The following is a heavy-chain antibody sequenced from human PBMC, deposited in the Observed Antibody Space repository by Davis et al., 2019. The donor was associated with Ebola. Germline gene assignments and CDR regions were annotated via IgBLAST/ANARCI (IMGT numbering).Heavy chain of an antibody. V-gene: IGHV3-30-3*01. CDR2: ISYDGSNK. J-gene: IGHJ6*02. CDR3: ARDPHNWGDYYHYGMDV. D-gene: IGHD7-27*01. Sequence: GESLKLSCAASGFTFSSYAMHWVRQAPGKGLEWVAVISYDGSNKYYADSVKGRFTISRDNSKNTLYLQMNSLRDEDTAVYYCARDPHNWGDYYHYGMDVWGQGTTVTVSS. CDR1: GFTFSSYA.